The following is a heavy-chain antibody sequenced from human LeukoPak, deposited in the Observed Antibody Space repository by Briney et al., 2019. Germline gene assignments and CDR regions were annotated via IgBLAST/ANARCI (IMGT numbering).Heavy chain of an antibody. J-gene: IGHJ4*02. D-gene: IGHD2-15*01. CDR1: GGSFSGYH. CDR3: ARAVGRYCSGGSCPFDY. Sequence: SETLSLTCAVYGGSFSGYHWSWIRQPPGKGLEWIGEINHSGSTNYNPSLKSRVTISVDTSKNQFSLKLSSVTAADTAVYYCARAVGRYCSGGSCPFDYWGQGTLVTVSS. V-gene: IGHV4-34*01. CDR2: INHSGST.